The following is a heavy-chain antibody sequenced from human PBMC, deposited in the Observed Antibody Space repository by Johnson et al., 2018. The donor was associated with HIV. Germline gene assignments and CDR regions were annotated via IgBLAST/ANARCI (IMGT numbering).Heavy chain of an antibody. V-gene: IGHV3-66*01. CDR2: LLSGDTT. CDR1: GFAVSGYY. CDR3: ARAIGNWDAFDI. J-gene: IGHJ3*02. Sequence: VQVVESGGGLVRPGGSLRLSCVASGFAVSGYYMSWVRQAPGKGLEWVSVLLSGDTTYYADSVNGRFTISRDNSKNTLYLQMNSLRAEDTAVYYCARAIGNWDAFDIWVQGTMVTVSS. D-gene: IGHD7-27*01.